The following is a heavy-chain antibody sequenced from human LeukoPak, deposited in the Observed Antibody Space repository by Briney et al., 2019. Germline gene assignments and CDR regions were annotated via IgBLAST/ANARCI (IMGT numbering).Heavy chain of an antibody. J-gene: IGHJ4*02. CDR1: GGSISSSSYY. CDR2: IYYSGST. D-gene: IGHD6-13*01. CDR3: ARVCWRAAAGIWSSDWCPFDY. V-gene: IGHV4-39*01. Sequence: TSSETLSLTCTVSGGSISSSSYYWGWIRQPPGKGLEWIGSIYYSGSTYYNPSLKSRVTISVDTSKNQFSLKLSSVTAADTAVYYCARVCWRAAAGIWSSDWCPFDYWGRGTLVTVSS.